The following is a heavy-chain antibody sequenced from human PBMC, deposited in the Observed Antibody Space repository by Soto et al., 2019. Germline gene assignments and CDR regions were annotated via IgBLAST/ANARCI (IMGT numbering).Heavy chain of an antibody. CDR1: GGTFSSYT. D-gene: IGHD4-17*01. Sequence: GASVKVSCKASGGTFSSYTISWVRQAPGQGLEWMGRIIPILGIANYAQKFQGRVTITADKSTSTAYMELSSLRSEDTAVYYCARGGPPTVRYYFDYWGQGTLVTVSS. V-gene: IGHV1-69*02. J-gene: IGHJ4*02. CDR3: ARGGPPTVRYYFDY. CDR2: IIPILGIA.